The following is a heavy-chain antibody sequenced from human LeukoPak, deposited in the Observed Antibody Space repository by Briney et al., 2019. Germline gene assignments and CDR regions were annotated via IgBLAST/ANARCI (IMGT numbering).Heavy chain of an antibody. V-gene: IGHV3-74*01. CDR1: GFIFRSYW. Sequence: GGSLRLSCAASGFIFRSYWMHWVRQAPGKGLVWVSRINSDGSSINYADSVKGRFTISRDNAKNTLYLQMNSLRAEDTAVYYCARSTYSGSYYWFDYWGQGTMVTVFS. CDR2: INSDGSSI. CDR3: ARSTYSGSYYWFDY. D-gene: IGHD1-26*01. J-gene: IGHJ3*01.